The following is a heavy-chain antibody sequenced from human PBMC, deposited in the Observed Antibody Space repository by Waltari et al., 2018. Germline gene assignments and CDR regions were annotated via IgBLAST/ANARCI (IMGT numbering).Heavy chain of an antibody. V-gene: IGHV4-59*01. CDR3: ARTSGAAAGKFDY. CDR2: ISDSGST. D-gene: IGHD6-13*01. CDR1: GTSISNYY. Sequence: QVQLQESGPGLVKPSETLSLTCTVSGTSISNYYWTWIRQPPVKGLEWIGYISDSGSTSYNPSLKSRVTISGDTSKNHFSLKLSSVTAADTAVYYCARTSGAAAGKFDYWGQGTLVTVSS. J-gene: IGHJ4*02.